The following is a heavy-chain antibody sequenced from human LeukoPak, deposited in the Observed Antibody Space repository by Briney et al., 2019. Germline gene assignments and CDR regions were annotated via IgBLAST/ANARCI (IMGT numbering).Heavy chain of an antibody. CDR2: IYYSGST. CDR3: ASTPKPYGSGSYWYGAAFDY. J-gene: IGHJ4*02. D-gene: IGHD3-10*01. CDR1: GGSISSYY. Sequence: SETPSLTCTVSGGSISSYYRSWIRQPPGKGLEWIGYIYYSGSTNYNPSLKSRVTISVDTSKNQFSLKLSSVTAADTAVYYCASTPKPYGSGSYWYGAAFDYWGQGTLVTVSS. V-gene: IGHV4-59*08.